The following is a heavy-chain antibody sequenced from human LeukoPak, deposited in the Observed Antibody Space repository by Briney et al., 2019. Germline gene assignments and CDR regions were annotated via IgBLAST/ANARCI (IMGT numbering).Heavy chain of an antibody. CDR1: GGSFTGYS. D-gene: IGHD3-10*01. CDR3: ARHMVRGAIFDY. CDR2: IYHSGST. Sequence: SETLSLTCAVYGGSFTGYSWSWIRQPPGKGLEWIGYIYHSGSTYYNPSLKSRVTISVDRSKNQFSLKLSSVTAADTAVYYCARHMVRGAIFDYWGQGTLVTVSS. V-gene: IGHV4-30-2*01. J-gene: IGHJ4*02.